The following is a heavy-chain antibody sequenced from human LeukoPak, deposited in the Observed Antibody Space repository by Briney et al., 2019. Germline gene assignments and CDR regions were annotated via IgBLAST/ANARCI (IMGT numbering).Heavy chain of an antibody. D-gene: IGHD4-17*01. CDR1: GGSISSSSYY. J-gene: IGHJ4*02. CDR2: IYYSGST. V-gene: IGHV4-39*01. CDR3: ATFYGDRDY. Sequence: SETLSLTCTVSGGSISSSSYYWGWIRQPPGKGLEWIGSIYYSGSTYYSPFLKSRVTISVDTSKNQFSLKLSSVTAADTAVYYCATFYGDRDYWGQGTLVTVSS.